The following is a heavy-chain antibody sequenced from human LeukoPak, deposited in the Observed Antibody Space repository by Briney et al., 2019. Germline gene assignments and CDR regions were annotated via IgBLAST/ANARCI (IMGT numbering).Heavy chain of an antibody. CDR3: AKPHIQLWLRPFDY. J-gene: IGHJ4*02. CDR2: ISGSGGST. Sequence: PGGSLRLSCAASGFTFSSYGMSWVRQAPGKGLEWVSAISGSGGSTYYADSVKGRFTISRDNSKNTLYLQMNSLRAEDTAVYYCAKPHIQLWLRPFDYWGQGTLVTVSS. D-gene: IGHD5-18*01. V-gene: IGHV3-23*01. CDR1: GFTFSSYG.